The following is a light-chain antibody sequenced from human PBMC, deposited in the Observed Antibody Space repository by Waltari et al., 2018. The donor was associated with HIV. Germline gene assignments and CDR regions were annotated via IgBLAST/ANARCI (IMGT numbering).Light chain of an antibody. CDR2: EVS. CDR3: SSYTSSSTLV. Sequence: TISCTGTSSDVGGYNYVSWYQQHPDKAPKLLIYEVSSRPSGISSRFSGCKSANTASLTISGLQADDEADYYCSSYTSSSTLVFGGGTKLTV. J-gene: IGLJ2*01. V-gene: IGLV2-14*01. CDR1: SSDVGGYNY.